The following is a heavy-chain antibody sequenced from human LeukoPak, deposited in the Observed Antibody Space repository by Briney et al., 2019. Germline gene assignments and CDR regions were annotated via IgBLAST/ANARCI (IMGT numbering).Heavy chain of an antibody. CDR2: ISYDGSNK. V-gene: IGHV3-30*18. CDR3: AKDRAGIAAYSARYYYYYGMDV. D-gene: IGHD6-13*01. CDR1: GFTFSSYG. J-gene: IGHJ6*02. Sequence: GGSLRLSCAASGFTFSSYGMHWVRQAPGKGLEWVAVISYDGSNKYYADSVKGRFTISRDNSKYTLYLQMNSLRAEDTAVYYCAKDRAGIAAYSARYYYYYGMDVWGQGTTVTVSS.